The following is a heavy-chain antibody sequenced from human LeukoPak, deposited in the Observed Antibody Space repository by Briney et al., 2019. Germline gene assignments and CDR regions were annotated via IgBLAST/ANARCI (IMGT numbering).Heavy chain of an antibody. D-gene: IGHD2-8*02. J-gene: IGHJ4*02. CDR2: IKQDGSEK. CDR3: ATYRQVLLPFES. V-gene: IGHV3-7*03. CDR1: GFSFSRYW. Sequence: GGSLRLSCAASGFSFSRYWMSWVRQAPGKGLEWVANIKQDGSEKNYVESVKGRFTISRDNSKSTLSLQMNSLRAEDTAIYYCATYRQVLLPFESWGQGTLVTVSS.